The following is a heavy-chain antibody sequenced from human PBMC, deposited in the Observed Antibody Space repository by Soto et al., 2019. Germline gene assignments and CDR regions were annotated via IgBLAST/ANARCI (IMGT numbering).Heavy chain of an antibody. CDR3: AKETPSTGTRGFDP. CDR2: ISGSGGTT. CDR1: GFTFGSHA. V-gene: IGHV3-23*01. Sequence: GGSLRLSCTVSGFTFGSHAMSWVRQAPGKGLECVSGISGSGGTTFYADSVKGRSTISRDNSKKTLYLQMNSLRAEDTAVYYCAKETPSTGTRGFDPWGQGTLVTVSS. J-gene: IGHJ5*02. D-gene: IGHD1-7*01.